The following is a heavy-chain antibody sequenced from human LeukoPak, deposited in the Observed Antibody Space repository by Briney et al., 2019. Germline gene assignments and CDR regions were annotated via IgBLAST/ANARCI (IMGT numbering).Heavy chain of an antibody. CDR3: ARGGSYSSPEYYFDY. D-gene: IGHD6-13*01. Sequence: ASVKVSCKASGYTFTSYGISWVRQAPGQGLEWMGWIGAYNGNTNYARKLQGRVTMTTDTSTSTAYMELRSLRSDDTAVYYCARGGSYSSPEYYFDYWGQGTLVTVSS. V-gene: IGHV1-18*01. J-gene: IGHJ4*02. CDR2: IGAYNGNT. CDR1: GYTFTSYG.